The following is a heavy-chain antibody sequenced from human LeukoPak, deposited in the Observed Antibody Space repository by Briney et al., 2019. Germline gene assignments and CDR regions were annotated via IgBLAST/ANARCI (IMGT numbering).Heavy chain of an antibody. CDR1: GFTFSIYG. J-gene: IGHJ4*02. Sequence: PGGSLRLSCAASGFTFSIYGMHWVRQAPGKGLEWVAVIWYDGSNKFYADSVKGRFTISRDNSENTLYLQMNSLRAEDTAVYYCARGGNHYYYDTGSDYFDYWGQGTLVTVSS. CDR3: ARGGNHYYYDTGSDYFDY. V-gene: IGHV3-33*01. D-gene: IGHD3-22*01. CDR2: IWYDGSNK.